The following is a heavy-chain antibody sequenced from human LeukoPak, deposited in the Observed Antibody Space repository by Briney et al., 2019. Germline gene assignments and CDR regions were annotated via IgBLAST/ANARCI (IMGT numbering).Heavy chain of an antibody. CDR3: ARGQAAAPYDY. D-gene: IGHD6-13*01. CDR2: IYTSGST. J-gene: IGHJ4*02. Sequence: PSQTLSLTCTVSGGSISSGSYYWSWIRQPAGKGLEWIGRIYTSGSTNYNPSLKSRVTISVDTSENQFSLKLSSVTAADTAVYYCARGQAAAPYDYWGQGTLVTVSS. V-gene: IGHV4-61*02. CDR1: GGSISSGSYY.